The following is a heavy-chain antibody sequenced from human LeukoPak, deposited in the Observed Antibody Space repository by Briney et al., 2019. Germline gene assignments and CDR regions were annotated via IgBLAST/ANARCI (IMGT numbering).Heavy chain of an antibody. CDR2: INPSGGST. V-gene: IGHV1-46*01. Sequence: ASVKVSCKASGYTFTSYYMHWVRQAPGQGLEWMGIINPSGGSTSYAQKFQGRVTMTRDMSTSTVYMELSSLRSEDTAVYYCAKDSGLYRNWFDPWGQGTLVTVSS. D-gene: IGHD2-2*02. CDR3: AKDSGLYRNWFDP. J-gene: IGHJ5*02. CDR1: GYTFTSYY.